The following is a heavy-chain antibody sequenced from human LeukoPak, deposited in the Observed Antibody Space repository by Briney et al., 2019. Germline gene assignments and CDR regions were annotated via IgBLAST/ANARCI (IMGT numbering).Heavy chain of an antibody. CDR2: INPNSGGT. CDR1: GYTFTGYY. CDR3: ARGVRTHPDAFDI. V-gene: IGHV1-2*04. Sequence: ASVKVSCKASGYTFTGYYMHWVRQAPGQGLEWMGWINPNSGGTNYAQKFQGWVTMTRDTSTSTAYMELRSLRSDDTAVYYCARGVRTHPDAFDISGQGTMVTVSS. D-gene: IGHD2-15*01. J-gene: IGHJ3*02.